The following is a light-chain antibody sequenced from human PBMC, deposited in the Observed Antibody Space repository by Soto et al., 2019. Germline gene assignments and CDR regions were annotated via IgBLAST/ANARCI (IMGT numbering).Light chain of an antibody. CDR1: SSDFGDDKY. CDR2: GVS. CDR3: GSFTTSRIWV. Sequence: QSALTQPASVSGAPGQSITMSCTGSSSDFGDDKYVSWYQQQPGKGPNLLIYGVSKRPSGVSNRFSGSKSGNTASLTLSGLQVEDEADYICGSFTTSRIWVFGGGTKLTVL. V-gene: IGLV2-14*01. J-gene: IGLJ3*02.